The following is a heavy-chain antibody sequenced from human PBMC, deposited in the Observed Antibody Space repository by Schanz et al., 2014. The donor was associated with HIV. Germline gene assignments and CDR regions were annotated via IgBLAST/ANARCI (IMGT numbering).Heavy chain of an antibody. Sequence: SGGGLVQPGRSLRLSCAASGFRFGDYAMHWVRQAPGKGLEWVSSITWNSGTIVYADSVKGRFTISRDNAKDSLILQMNSLRAEDTAVYYCAKDVTTVRTYGMDVWGRGTTVTVS. CDR2: ITWNSGTI. V-gene: IGHV3-9*01. D-gene: IGHD4-4*01. CDR1: GFRFGDYA. J-gene: IGHJ6*02. CDR3: AKDVTTVRTYGMDV.